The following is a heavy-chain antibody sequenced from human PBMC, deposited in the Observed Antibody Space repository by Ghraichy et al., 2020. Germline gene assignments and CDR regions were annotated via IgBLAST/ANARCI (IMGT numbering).Heavy chain of an antibody. CDR1: GFTFSSYA. CDR3: AKESGSGSYQYYYYYGMDV. CDR2: ISGSGGST. Sequence: GALRLSCAASGFTFSSYAMSWVRQAPGKGLEWVSAISGSGGSTYYADSVKGRFTISRDNSKNTLYLQMNSLRAEDTAVYYCAKESGSGSYQYYYYYGMDVWGQGTTVTVSS. J-gene: IGHJ6*02. D-gene: IGHD3-10*01. V-gene: IGHV3-23*01.